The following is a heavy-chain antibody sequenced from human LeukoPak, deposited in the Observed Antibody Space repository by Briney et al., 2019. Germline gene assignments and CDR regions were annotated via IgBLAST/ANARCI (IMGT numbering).Heavy chain of an antibody. CDR3: ARANSVYDSSDDAFDI. V-gene: IGHV3-20*04. D-gene: IGHD3-22*01. J-gene: IGHJ3*02. Sequence: PGGSLRLSCAASGFTFSMSWMTWVRQAPGKGLEWVSGINWNGSSTGYADSVKGRFTISRDNAKNSLYLQMNSLRAEDTALYYCARANSVYDSSDDAFDIWGQGTMVTVSS. CDR2: INWNGSST. CDR1: GFTFSMSW.